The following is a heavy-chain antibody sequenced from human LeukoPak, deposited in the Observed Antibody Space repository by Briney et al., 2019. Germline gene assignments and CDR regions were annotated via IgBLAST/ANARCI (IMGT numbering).Heavy chain of an antibody. V-gene: IGHV4-4*02. CDR3: ASSYYYDSSGYYYARGVFDY. J-gene: IGHJ4*02. D-gene: IGHD3-22*01. CDR2: IYHSGST. CDR1: GGSISSSNW. Sequence: SETLSLTCAVSGGSISSSNWWSWVRQPPGKGLEWIGEIYHSGSTNYNPSLKSRVTISVDKSKNQFSLKLSSVTAADTAVYYCASSYYYDSSGYYYARGVFDYWGQGTLVTVSS.